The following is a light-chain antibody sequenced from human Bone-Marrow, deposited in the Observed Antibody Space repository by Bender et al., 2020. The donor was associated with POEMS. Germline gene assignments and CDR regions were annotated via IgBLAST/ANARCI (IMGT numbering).Light chain of an antibody. CDR3: NSYTSSATRV. J-gene: IGLJ3*02. Sequence: QSVLTQPASVSGSPGQSITISCTGTSSDVGFYNLVSWYQQHPDKAPQLIIYDVIYRPSGVSHRFSASKSGNTASLTISALQAEDEADYYCNSYTSSATRVFGGGTKLTVL. V-gene: IGLV2-14*02. CDR2: DVI. CDR1: SSDVGFYNL.